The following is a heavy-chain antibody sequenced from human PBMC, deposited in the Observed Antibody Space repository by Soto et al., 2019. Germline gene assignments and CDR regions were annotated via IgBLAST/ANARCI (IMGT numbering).Heavy chain of an antibody. CDR2: INSDGSST. V-gene: IGHV3-74*01. J-gene: IGHJ6*03. CDR1: GFTFRNYW. Sequence: EVQLVESGGGLVQPGGSLRLSCAASGFTFRNYWMHWVRQAPGKGLVWVSHINSDGSSTSYADSVKGRITISRDNAKNTLYLQMNSLRAEDTAVYYCARAGRIRFSDYYMDVWGKGTTVTVSS. CDR3: ARAGRIRFSDYYMDV. D-gene: IGHD1-20*01.